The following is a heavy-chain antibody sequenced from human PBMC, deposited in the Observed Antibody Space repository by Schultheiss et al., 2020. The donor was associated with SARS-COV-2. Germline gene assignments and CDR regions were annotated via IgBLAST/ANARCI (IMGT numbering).Heavy chain of an antibody. Sequence: GGSLRLSCTASGFTFSDYYMSWIRQAPGKGLEWVSYISSSSSYTNYADSVKGRFTISRDNSKNTLYLQMNSLRAEDTAVYYCAKDLYWHIVVVTNMDVWGQGTTVTVSS. V-gene: IGHV3-11*05. CDR3: AKDLYWHIVVVTNMDV. CDR1: GFTFSDYY. J-gene: IGHJ6*02. CDR2: ISSSSSYT. D-gene: IGHD2-21*02.